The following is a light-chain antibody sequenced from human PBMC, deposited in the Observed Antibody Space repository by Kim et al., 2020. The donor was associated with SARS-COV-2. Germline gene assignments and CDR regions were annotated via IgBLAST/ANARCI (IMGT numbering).Light chain of an antibody. CDR3: QKYNSAPLT. CDR1: QGISSY. J-gene: IGKJ4*01. CDR2: AAS. Sequence: ASVGDRVTITCRASQGISSYLAWYQQRPGTVPKLLIYAASTLQSGLPSRFSGSGSGTDFTLTISSLQPEDVATYYCQKYNSAPLTSGGGTKVDIK. V-gene: IGKV1-27*01.